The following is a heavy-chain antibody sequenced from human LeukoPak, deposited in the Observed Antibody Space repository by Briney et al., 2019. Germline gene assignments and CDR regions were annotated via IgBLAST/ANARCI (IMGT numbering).Heavy chain of an antibody. V-gene: IGHV4-30-4*07. J-gene: IGHJ4*02. CDR3: ARHQVGLLWFGESDY. CDR2: IYYSGST. Sequence: SETLSLTCAVSGGSISSGGYSWSWIRQPPGKGLEWIGYIYYSGSTYYNPSLKSRVTISVDTSKNQFSLKLSSVTAADTAVYYCARHQVGLLWFGESDYWGQGTLVTVSS. CDR1: GGSISSGGYS. D-gene: IGHD3-10*01.